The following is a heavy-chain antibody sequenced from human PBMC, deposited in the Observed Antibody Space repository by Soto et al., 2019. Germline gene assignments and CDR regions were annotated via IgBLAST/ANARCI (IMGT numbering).Heavy chain of an antibody. CDR2: LSAFNGYT. D-gene: IGHD3-3*01. V-gene: IGHV1-18*03. Sequence: QIQLVQSGAEVKKPGASVKVSCKTSGYTFTTSGLSWGRQAPGQAFEWMGWLSAFNGYTSYAQKLRGRVTMSTDKYTNTDYMELRTLRSDDMAVYYWARDRPYYRYNDYGVFFWRQVPLVTVSS. CDR3: ARDRPYYRYNDYGVFF. CDR1: GYTFTTSG. J-gene: IGHJ4*02.